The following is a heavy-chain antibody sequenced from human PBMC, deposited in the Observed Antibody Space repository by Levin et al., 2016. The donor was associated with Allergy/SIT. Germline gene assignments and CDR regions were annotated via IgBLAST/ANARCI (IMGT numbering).Heavy chain of an antibody. CDR2: MHHSGST. CDR1: GGSISSTNW. D-gene: IGHD6-25*01. CDR3: ARSLGQYSRGGFDI. Sequence: GSLRLSCAVSGGSISSTNWWSWVRQPPGKGLEWIGEMHHSGSTSYNPSLKSRVTIPVDKSKNQFSLNLNSVTAADTAVYYCARSLGQYSRGGFDIWGQGTMVTVSS. J-gene: IGHJ3*02. V-gene: IGHV4-4*02.